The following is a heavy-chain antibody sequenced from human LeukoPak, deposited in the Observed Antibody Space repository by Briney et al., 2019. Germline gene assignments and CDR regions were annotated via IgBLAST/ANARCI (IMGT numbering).Heavy chain of an antibody. Sequence: PGGSLRLSCAASGFTFSSYAMSWVRQAPGKGLEWVSAISGSGGSTYYAGSVKGRFTISRDNSKNTLYLQMNSLRAEDTAVYYCAKDGSVVVPAAPFDYWGQGTLVTVSS. CDR2: ISGSGGST. D-gene: IGHD2-2*01. CDR1: GFTFSSYA. J-gene: IGHJ4*02. V-gene: IGHV3-23*01. CDR3: AKDGSVVVPAAPFDY.